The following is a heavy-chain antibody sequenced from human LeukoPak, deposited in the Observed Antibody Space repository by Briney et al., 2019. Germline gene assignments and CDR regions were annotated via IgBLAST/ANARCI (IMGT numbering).Heavy chain of an antibody. J-gene: IGHJ4*02. V-gene: IGHV3-48*03. CDR1: GFTFRSYE. CDR2: ISSSDSTI. D-gene: IGHD1-1*01. Sequence: GGSLRLSCVASGFTFRSYEMNWVRQAPGKGLEWVSFISSSDSTIYYADSVKGRFTISRDNAKNSLYLQMNSLRAEDTAVYYCARVLYARNDLDYWGQGTLVTVSS. CDR3: ARVLYARNDLDY.